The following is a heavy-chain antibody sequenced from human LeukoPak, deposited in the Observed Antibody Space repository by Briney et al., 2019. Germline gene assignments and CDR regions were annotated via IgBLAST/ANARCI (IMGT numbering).Heavy chain of an antibody. V-gene: IGHV3-21*04. D-gene: IGHD3-22*01. J-gene: IGHJ4*02. CDR1: GFTFSSYS. CDR2: ISSSSSYI. CDR3: AKDAAYYYDSSGYPDY. Sequence: GGSLRLSCAASGFTFSSYSMNWVRQAPGKGLEWVSSISSSSSYIYYADSVKGRFTISRDNAKNSLYLQMNSLRAEDTAVYYCAKDAAYYYDSSGYPDYWGQGTLVTVSS.